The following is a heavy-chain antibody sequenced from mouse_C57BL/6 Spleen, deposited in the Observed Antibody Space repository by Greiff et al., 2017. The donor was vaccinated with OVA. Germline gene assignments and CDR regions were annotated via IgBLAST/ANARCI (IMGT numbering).Heavy chain of an antibody. J-gene: IGHJ4*01. CDR2: IWSGGST. Sequence: QVHVKQSGPGLVQPSQSLSITCTVSGFSLTSYGVHWVRQSPGKGLEWLGVIWSGGSTDYNAAFISRLSISKDNSKSQVFFKMNSLQADDTAIYYCARNSLSHYYGRAMDYWGQGTSVTVSS. D-gene: IGHD1-1*01. CDR3: ARNSLSHYYGRAMDY. V-gene: IGHV2-2*01. CDR1: GFSLTSYG.